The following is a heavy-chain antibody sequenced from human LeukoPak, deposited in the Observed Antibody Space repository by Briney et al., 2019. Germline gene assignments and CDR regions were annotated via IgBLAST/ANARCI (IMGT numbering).Heavy chain of an antibody. D-gene: IGHD1-1*01. V-gene: IGHV1-18*01. J-gene: IGHJ6*02. CDR3: ARDKGGDYGWNHYYYGMDV. CDR1: GYTFTSYG. Sequence: ASVKVSCKASGYTFTSYGISWVRQAPGQGLEWMGWISAYNGNTNYAQKLQGRVTMTTDTSTSTAYMELRSLRSDDTAVYYCARDKGGDYGWNHYYYGMDVWGQGTTVTVSS. CDR2: ISAYNGNT.